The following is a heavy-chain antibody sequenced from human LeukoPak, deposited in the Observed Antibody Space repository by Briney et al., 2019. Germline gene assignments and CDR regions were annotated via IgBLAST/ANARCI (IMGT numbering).Heavy chain of an antibody. CDR2: INPNSGGT. J-gene: IGHJ4*02. D-gene: IGHD2-2*01. CDR1: GYAFTGYY. CDR3: ASGTNRWYYFDY. V-gene: IGHV1-2*02. Sequence: GDSVKVSCKASGYAFTGYYMHWVRQAPGQGLEWMGWINPNSGGTNYAQTFQGRVTMTRDTSISTAYMELSRLRPDDTAVFYCASGTNRWYYFDYWGQGTLVTVSS.